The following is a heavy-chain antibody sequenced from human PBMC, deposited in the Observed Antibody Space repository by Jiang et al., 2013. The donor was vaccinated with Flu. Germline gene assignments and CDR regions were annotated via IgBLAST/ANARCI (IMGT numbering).Heavy chain of an antibody. CDR1: GGSFSGYY. Sequence: LLKPSETLSLTCAVYGGSFSGYYWSWIRQPPGKGLEWIGEINHSGSTNYNPSLKSRVTISVDTSKNQFSLKLSSVTAADTAVYYCASSYSGSYYPNWGQGTLVTVSS. CDR3: ASSYSGSYYPN. D-gene: IGHD1-26*01. J-gene: IGHJ4*02. V-gene: IGHV4-34*01. CDR2: INHSGST.